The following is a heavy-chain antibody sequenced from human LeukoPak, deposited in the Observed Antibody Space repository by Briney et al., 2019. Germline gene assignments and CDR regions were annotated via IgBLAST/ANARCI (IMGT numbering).Heavy chain of an antibody. Sequence: SETLSLTCTVSGGSISSSSYYWGWIRQPQGKGLEWVGSIYYSGSTYYNPSLKSRATISVDTSKNQFSLKLSSVTAADTAVYYCARAWSIVVVPAATDNWFDPWGQGTLVTVSS. V-gene: IGHV4-39*07. D-gene: IGHD2-2*01. CDR1: GGSISSSSYY. CDR3: ARAWSIVVVPAATDNWFDP. J-gene: IGHJ5*02. CDR2: IYYSGST.